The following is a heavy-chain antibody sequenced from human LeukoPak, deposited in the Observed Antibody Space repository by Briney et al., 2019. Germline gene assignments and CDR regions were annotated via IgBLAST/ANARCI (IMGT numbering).Heavy chain of an antibody. D-gene: IGHD5-18*01. Sequence: GASVKVSCKASGYTFTGYYMHWVRQAPGQGLEWMGCINPNSGGTNYAQKFQGRVTMTRYTAITTAYMELSRLRSDDPAVYYCARDATSAMENWFAPWGQGTLVTVSS. V-gene: IGHV1-2*02. CDR1: GYTFTGYY. CDR3: ARDATSAMENWFAP. CDR2: INPNSGGT. J-gene: IGHJ5*02.